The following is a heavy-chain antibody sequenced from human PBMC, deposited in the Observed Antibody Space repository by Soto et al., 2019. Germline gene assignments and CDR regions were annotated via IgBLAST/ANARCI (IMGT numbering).Heavy chain of an antibody. Sequence: PGGSLRLSCEASGFAFSSYAMHWVRQAPGKGLEWVGVISYDGNYIYYADSVKGRFTISRDNSKNTLYVQVNSLRPEDTAVYYCAKGILSATIGPYAMDVWCQGTTVTVSS. CDR2: ISYDGNYI. CDR1: GFAFSSYA. CDR3: AKGILSATIGPYAMDV. D-gene: IGHD3-16*01. J-gene: IGHJ6*02. V-gene: IGHV3-30*18.